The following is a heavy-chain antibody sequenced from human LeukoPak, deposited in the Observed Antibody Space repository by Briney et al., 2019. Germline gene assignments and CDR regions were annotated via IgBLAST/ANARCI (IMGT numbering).Heavy chain of an antibody. CDR3: ARWAKYYDSSGYYYAPFDY. CDR2: ISSSSSTI. Sequence: GGSLRLSCAASGFTFSSYSMNWVRQAPGKGLEWVSYISSSSSTIYYADSVRGRFTISRDNAKNSLYLQMNSLRAEDTAVYYCARWAKYYDSSGYYYAPFDYWGQGTLVTVSS. J-gene: IGHJ4*02. V-gene: IGHV3-48*01. D-gene: IGHD3-22*01. CDR1: GFTFSSYS.